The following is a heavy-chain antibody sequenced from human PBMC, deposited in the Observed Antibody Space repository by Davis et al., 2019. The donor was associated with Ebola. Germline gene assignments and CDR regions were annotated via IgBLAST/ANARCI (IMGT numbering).Heavy chain of an antibody. D-gene: IGHD2-2*02. CDR1: SYTFTGYY. V-gene: IGHV1-2*02. CDR3: ARDRPAAIRSVNWFDP. CDR2: INPNSGGT. Sequence: ASVTVSCKAPSYTFTGYYMHWVRQAPGQGLEWMGWINPNSGGTNYAQKFQGRVTMTRDTSISTAYMELSRLRSDDTAVYYCARDRPAAIRSVNWFDPWGQGTLVTVSS. J-gene: IGHJ5*02.